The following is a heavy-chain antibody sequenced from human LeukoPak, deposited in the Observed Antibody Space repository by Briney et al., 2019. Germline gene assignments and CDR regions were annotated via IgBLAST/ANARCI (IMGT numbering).Heavy chain of an antibody. V-gene: IGHV3-21*04. CDR3: ARDSAHIVVVPPIMSLGLDNWSDP. J-gene: IGHJ5*02. CDR2: ISSSSTYI. D-gene: IGHD2-2*01. Sequence: GGSLRLSCAASGFTVSSNYMSWVRQAPGKGLEWVSSISSSSTYIYYADSVKGRFTISRDNAKNLLYLQMNSLRAEDTAVYYCARDSAHIVVVPPIMSLGLDNWSDPWGQGTLVTVSS. CDR1: GFTVSSNY.